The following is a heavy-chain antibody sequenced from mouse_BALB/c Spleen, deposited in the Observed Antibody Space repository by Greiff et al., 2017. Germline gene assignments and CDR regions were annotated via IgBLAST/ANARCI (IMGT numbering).Heavy chain of an antibody. CDR3: ARSRGGFAY. CDR2: IDPANGNT. J-gene: IGHJ3*01. Sequence: EVQVVESGAELVKPGASVKLSCTASGFNIKDTYMHWVKQRPEQGLEWIGRIDPANGNTKYDPKFQGKATITADTSSNTAYLQLSSLTSEDTAVYYCARSRGGFAYWGQGTLVTVSA. CDR1: GFNIKDTY. V-gene: IGHV14-3*02.